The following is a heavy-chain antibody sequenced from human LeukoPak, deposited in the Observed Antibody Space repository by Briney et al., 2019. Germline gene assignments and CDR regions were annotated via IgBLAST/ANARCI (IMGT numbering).Heavy chain of an antibody. CDR1: GFTFSYYY. CDR2: IISICSTI. D-gene: IGHD4-17*01. CDR3: ERVMHYGDYMVDAFDI. Sequence: GGSLRLSCAASGFTFSYYYMSWIRQAPEKVLEWGAYIISICSTIYYADSVKARSTISRDNAKNSLYLQINRLRAEDTAVYYCERVMHYGDYMVDAFDIWGQGTMVTVSS. V-gene: IGHV3-11*01. J-gene: IGHJ3*02.